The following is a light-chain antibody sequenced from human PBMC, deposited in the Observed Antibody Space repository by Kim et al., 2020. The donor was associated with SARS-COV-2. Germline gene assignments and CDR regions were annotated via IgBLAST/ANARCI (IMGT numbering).Light chain of an antibody. CDR3: QQYGSSTRT. J-gene: IGKJ1*01. CDR1: TSVSRSD. V-gene: IGKV3D-20*01. Sequence: CPGERATLSCGASTSVSRSDLDWYQEKPGLGHRLVIYDVYSRATGIPERLSGSGSGTDFTLTISRLEPEDFAVYFCQQYGSSTRTFGQGTKVDIK. CDR2: DVY.